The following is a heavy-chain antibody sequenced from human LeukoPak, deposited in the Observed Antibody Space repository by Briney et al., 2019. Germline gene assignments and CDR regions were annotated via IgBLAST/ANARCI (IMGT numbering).Heavy chain of an antibody. D-gene: IGHD2-15*01. V-gene: IGHV3-33*01. CDR2: IWYDGSNK. CDR3: ARGQGYCSGGSCENWFDP. J-gene: IGHJ5*02. CDR1: GFTFSSYG. Sequence: PGRSLRLSCAASGFTFSSYGMHWVRQAPGKGLEWVAVIWYDGSNKYYADSVKGRFTISRDNSKNTLYLQMNSLRAEDTAVYYCARGQGYCSGGSCENWFDPWGQGTLVTVSS.